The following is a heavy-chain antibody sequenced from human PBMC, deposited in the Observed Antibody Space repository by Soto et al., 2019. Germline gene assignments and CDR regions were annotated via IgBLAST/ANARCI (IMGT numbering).Heavy chain of an antibody. CDR1: GGSISSSSYY. J-gene: IGHJ4*02. D-gene: IGHD5-12*01. Sequence: QLQLQESGPGLVKPSETLSLTCTVSGGSISSSSYYWGWIRQPPGKGLEWIGSIYYSGSTYYNPSLKSRVTISVDTSKNQFSLKLSSVTAAETAVYYCARLEASGDDYWYFDYWGQGTLVTVSS. CDR2: IYYSGST. CDR3: ARLEASGDDYWYFDY. V-gene: IGHV4-39*01.